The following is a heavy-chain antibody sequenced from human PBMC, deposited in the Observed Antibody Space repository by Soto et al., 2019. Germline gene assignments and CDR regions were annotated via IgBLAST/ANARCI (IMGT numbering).Heavy chain of an antibody. V-gene: IGHV1-18*01. D-gene: IGHD6-19*01. J-gene: IGHJ4*02. CDR2: ISTYNGNT. CDR3: ARDPGYSSGWYCDY. CDR1: SNTFTSYG. Sequence: QVQLVQFGAEVKKPGASVRVSCKASSNTFTSYGISWVRQAPGQGLEWMGWISTYNGNTNYAQKVQGRVTMTTDTSTSTAYMELRSLRSDDTAVYYCARDPGYSSGWYCDYWGQGTLVTVSS.